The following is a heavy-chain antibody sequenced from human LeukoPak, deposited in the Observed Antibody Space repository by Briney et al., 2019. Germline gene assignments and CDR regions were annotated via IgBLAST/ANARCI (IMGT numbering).Heavy chain of an antibody. CDR3: ARGGGSYSSSWYMGY. CDR1: GYTFTSYG. CDR2: INPNSGGT. V-gene: IGHV1-2*04. J-gene: IGHJ4*02. D-gene: IGHD6-13*01. Sequence: ASVKVSCKASGYTFTSYGISWVRQAPGQGLEWMGWINPNSGGTNYAQKFQGWVTMTRDTSISTAYMELSRLRSDDTAVYYCARGGGSYSSSWYMGYWGQGTLVTVSS.